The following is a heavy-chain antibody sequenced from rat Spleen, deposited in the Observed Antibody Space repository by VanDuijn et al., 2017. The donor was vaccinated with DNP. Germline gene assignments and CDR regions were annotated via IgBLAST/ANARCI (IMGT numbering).Heavy chain of an antibody. CDR1: GFSLPSYG. V-gene: IGHV2-15*01. CDR2: IWSGGST. Sequence: QVQLKESGPGLVQPSRTLSLTCTVSGFSLPSYGVSWVRQPPGKGLEWIAAIWSGGSTDYNSALKSRLRISRDTSKSQVLLKMNSLQTEDTAIYFCARDYYSSSFVYWGQGTLVTVSS. D-gene: IGHD1-2*01. J-gene: IGHJ3*01. CDR3: ARDYYSSSFVY.